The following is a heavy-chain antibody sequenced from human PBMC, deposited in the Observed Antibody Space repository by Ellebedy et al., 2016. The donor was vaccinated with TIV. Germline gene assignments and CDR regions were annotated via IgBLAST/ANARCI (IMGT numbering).Heavy chain of an antibody. CDR1: GYTFTGYY. CDR3: ARGRVYGSPSSGLDV. J-gene: IGHJ6*02. Sequence: AASVKVSCKASGYTFTGYYIHWVRQAPGQGLEWMGWINPNTGSTNYAQKFQGRVIMTRDTSISTGYMELSSLRSDDTAVYFCARGRVYGSPSSGLDVWGQGTTVTVSS. V-gene: IGHV1-2*02. CDR2: INPNTGST. D-gene: IGHD6-13*01.